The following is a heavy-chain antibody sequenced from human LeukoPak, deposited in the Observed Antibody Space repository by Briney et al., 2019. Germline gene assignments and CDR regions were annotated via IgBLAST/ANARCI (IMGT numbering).Heavy chain of an antibody. CDR3: ARQGLVVAYFDY. V-gene: IGHV4-30-4*07. CDR1: GGSIRSGGYS. J-gene: IGHJ4*02. Sequence: PSQTLSLTCAVSGGSIRSGGYSWSWIRQPPGKGLEWIGYIYYSGSTYYNPSLKSRVTISVDTSKNQFSLKLRSMTVADTAVYYCARQGLVVAYFDYWGQGNLVTVSS. CDR2: IYYSGST. D-gene: IGHD3-22*01.